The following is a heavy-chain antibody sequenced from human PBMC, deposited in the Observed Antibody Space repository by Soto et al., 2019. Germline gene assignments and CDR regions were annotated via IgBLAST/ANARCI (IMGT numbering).Heavy chain of an antibody. J-gene: IGHJ4*02. Sequence: EVQLVESGGGLVQPGGSLRLSCAASGFTFNNFWMYWVRQTPEKGLVWVSGINSDGTTTIYADSVKGRFTISRDNAKNTLYLQMNILTVGDTAIYYCVRDIRWGQGTLVTVSS. CDR1: GFTFNNFW. V-gene: IGHV3-74*01. CDR3: VRDIR. CDR2: INSDGTTT.